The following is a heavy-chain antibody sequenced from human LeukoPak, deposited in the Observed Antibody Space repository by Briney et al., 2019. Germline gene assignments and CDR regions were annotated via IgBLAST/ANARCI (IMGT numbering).Heavy chain of an antibody. CDR2: IYYSGST. Sequence: KSSETLSLTCTVSGGSISSYYWSWIRQPPGKGLEWIGYIYYSGSTNYNPSLKSRVTISVDTSKNQFSLKLSSVTAADTAVYYCARSHGYSYGSWYFDLWGRGTLVTVSS. CDR3: ARSHGYSYGSWYFDL. D-gene: IGHD5-18*01. V-gene: IGHV4-59*08. CDR1: GGSISSYY. J-gene: IGHJ2*01.